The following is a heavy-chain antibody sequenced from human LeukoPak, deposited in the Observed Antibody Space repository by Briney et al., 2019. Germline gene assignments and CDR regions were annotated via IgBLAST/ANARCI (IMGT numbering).Heavy chain of an antibody. J-gene: IGHJ4*02. D-gene: IGHD3-22*01. Sequence: GGSLRLSCAASGFTFSSYAMSWVRQAPGKGLEWVSAISGSGGSTYYADSVKGRFTISRDNSKNTLYLQMNSLRVEDTAVYYCAKATVYYYDSSGYPGYYFDYWGQGTLVTVSS. CDR3: AKATVYYYDSSGYPGYYFDY. CDR2: ISGSGGST. V-gene: IGHV3-23*01. CDR1: GFTFSSYA.